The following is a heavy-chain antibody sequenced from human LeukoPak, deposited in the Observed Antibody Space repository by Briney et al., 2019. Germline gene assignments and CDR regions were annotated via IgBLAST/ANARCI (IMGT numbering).Heavy chain of an antibody. CDR1: GFTFSTCT. V-gene: IGHV3-21*01. CDR2: ISSSSSYI. CDR3: ARNTPDIFLEG. J-gene: IGHJ4*02. Sequence: PGGSLRLSCAASGFTFSTCTMNWVRQAPGKGLEWVSSISSSSSYIYYADSVKGRFTISRDNAKNSPYLQMNSLRAEDTAVYYCARNTPDIFLEGWGRGTLVTVSS. D-gene: IGHD3-9*01.